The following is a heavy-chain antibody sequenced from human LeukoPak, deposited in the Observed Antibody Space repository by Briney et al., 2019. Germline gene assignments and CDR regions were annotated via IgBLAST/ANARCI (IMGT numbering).Heavy chain of an antibody. Sequence: ASVKVSCKASGYTFTSYGISWVRQAPGQGLEWMGWIYSYNGNTNYAQKFQGRVTMTTDTSTSIAYMELRSPTPDYSAVDCGARRKDYGDYGYWGQGTLVTSSS. CDR3: ARRKDYGDYGY. CDR1: GYTFTSYG. V-gene: IGHV1-18*01. J-gene: IGHJ4*02. D-gene: IGHD4-17*01. CDR2: IYSYNGNT.